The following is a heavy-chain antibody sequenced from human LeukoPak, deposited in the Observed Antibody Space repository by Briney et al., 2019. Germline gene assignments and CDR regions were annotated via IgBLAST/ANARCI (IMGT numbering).Heavy chain of an antibody. CDR2: INSRGDVT. CDR1: GFTVTYYS. CDR3: AKDRPNYYESNGHYYRLNGDY. Sequence: PGGSLRLSCAASGFTVTYYSMSWVRQAPGKGLEWVSSINSRGDVTFYTDPVKGRSTISRDNSKNTLYLQMNSLRGEDTAVYYCAKDRPNYYESNGHYYRLNGDYWGQGTLVTVSS. D-gene: IGHD3-22*01. V-gene: IGHV3-23*01. J-gene: IGHJ4*02.